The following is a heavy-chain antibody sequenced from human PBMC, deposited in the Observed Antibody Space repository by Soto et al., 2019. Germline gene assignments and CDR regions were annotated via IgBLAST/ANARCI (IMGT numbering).Heavy chain of an antibody. CDR1: GFTFSSYS. V-gene: IGHV3-21*01. D-gene: IGHD3-10*01. CDR3: ASSITMVRGAPKY. Sequence: GGSLRLSRGASGFTFSSYSMNWVLQAPGKGLEWVSSISSSSSYIYYADSVKGRFTISRDNAKNSLYLQMNSLRAEDTAVYYCASSITMVRGAPKYWGQGTLVTVSS. J-gene: IGHJ4*02. CDR2: ISSSSSYI.